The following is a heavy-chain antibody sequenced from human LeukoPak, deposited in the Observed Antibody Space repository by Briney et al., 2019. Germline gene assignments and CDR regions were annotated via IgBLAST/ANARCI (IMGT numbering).Heavy chain of an antibody. CDR2: INHSGST. J-gene: IGHJ5*02. CDR1: GGSFSGYY. Sequence: SETLSLTCAVYGGSFSGYYWSWIRQPPGKGLEWIREINHSGSTNYNPSLKSRVTISVDTSKNQFSLKLSSVTAADTAVYYCARGLGYCSGGSCPRWFDPWGQGTLVTVSS. D-gene: IGHD2-15*01. V-gene: IGHV4-34*01. CDR3: ARGLGYCSGGSCPRWFDP.